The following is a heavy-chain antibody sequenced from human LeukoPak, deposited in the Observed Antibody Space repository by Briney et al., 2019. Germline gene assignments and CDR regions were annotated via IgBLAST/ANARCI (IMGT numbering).Heavy chain of an antibody. V-gene: IGHV4-59*01. CDR1: GGSISSYY. J-gene: IGHJ4*02. Sequence: SETLSLTCTVSGGSISSYYWSWIRQPPGKGLEWIAYIYYTGLTNYNPSLESRVTISVDTSKNQFSVKLSSVTAADTAVYYCARAIRQTSAIHFWGQGTLVTVSS. CDR3: ARAIRQTSAIHF. D-gene: IGHD2-21*01. CDR2: IYYTGLT.